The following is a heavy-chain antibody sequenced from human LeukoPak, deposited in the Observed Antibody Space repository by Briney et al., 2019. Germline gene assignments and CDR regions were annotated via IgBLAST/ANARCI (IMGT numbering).Heavy chain of an antibody. Sequence: PSETLSLTCTVSGGSISSSSYYWGWIRQPPGKGLEWIGSIYYSGSTYYNPSLKSRVTISVDTSKNQFSLKLSSVTAADTAVYYCARNYYGSGSKYNDWAFDIWGQGTMVTVSS. D-gene: IGHD3-10*01. CDR1: GGSISSSSYY. J-gene: IGHJ3*02. CDR3: ARNYYGSGSKYNDWAFDI. CDR2: IYYSGST. V-gene: IGHV4-39*07.